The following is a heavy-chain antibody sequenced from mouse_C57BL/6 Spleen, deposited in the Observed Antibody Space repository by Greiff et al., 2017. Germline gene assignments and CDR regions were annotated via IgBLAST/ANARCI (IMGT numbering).Heavy chain of an antibody. CDR2: ISDGGSYT. J-gene: IGHJ4*01. CDR1: GFTFSSYA. CDR3: AIDITTVVGPHYAMDY. Sequence: EVMLVESGGGLVKPGGSLKLSCAASGFTFSSYAMSWVRQTPEKRLEWVATISDGGSYTYYPDNVKGRFTISRDNAKNNLYLQMSQLKSEDTAMYYCAIDITTVVGPHYAMDYWGQGTSVTVSS. D-gene: IGHD1-1*01. V-gene: IGHV5-4*01.